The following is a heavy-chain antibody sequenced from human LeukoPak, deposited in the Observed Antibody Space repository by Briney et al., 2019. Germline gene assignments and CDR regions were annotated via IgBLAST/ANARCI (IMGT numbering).Heavy chain of an antibody. CDR3: ASEPGVYYDSSGYIIKGLWAFDI. J-gene: IGHJ3*02. Sequence: GGSLRLSCAASGFTVSSNYMSWVRQAPGKGLEWVSVIYSGGSTYYADSVKGRFTISRDNSKNTLYLQMNGLRAEDTAVYYCASEPGVYYDSSGYIIKGLWAFDIWGQGTMVTVSS. V-gene: IGHV3-53*01. CDR1: GFTVSSNY. CDR2: IYSGGST. D-gene: IGHD3-22*01.